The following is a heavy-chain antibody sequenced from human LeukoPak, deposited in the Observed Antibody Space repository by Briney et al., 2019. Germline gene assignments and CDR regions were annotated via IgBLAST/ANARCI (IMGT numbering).Heavy chain of an antibody. CDR1: GLTFSSYA. J-gene: IGHJ5*02. CDR2: ISDSAYST. D-gene: IGHD4-23*01. Sequence: GGSLRLSCAASGLTFSSYAMSWVRQAPGKGLEWVSTISDSAYSTYYADSVKGRITISRDNSKNTVYLHKNSLRPEDTAVYYCAKQLGLTTVETWGQGTLVTVSS. CDR3: AKQLGLTTVET. V-gene: IGHV3-23*01.